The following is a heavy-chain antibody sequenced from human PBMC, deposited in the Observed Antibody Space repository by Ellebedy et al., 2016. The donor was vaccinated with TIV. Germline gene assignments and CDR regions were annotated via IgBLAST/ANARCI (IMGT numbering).Heavy chain of an antibody. CDR2: IKQDGSEK. D-gene: IGHD3-10*01. Sequence: GESLKIPCAASGFTFSFYWMSWVRQAPGKGLEWVANIKQDGSEKNYVDPVKGRFTISRDNAKNTLFLQMKSLRAEDTAVYYCAKDPNSYGSGSYYTAWGQGTLVTVSS. V-gene: IGHV3-7*03. J-gene: IGHJ4*02. CDR3: AKDPNSYGSGSYYTA. CDR1: GFTFSFYW.